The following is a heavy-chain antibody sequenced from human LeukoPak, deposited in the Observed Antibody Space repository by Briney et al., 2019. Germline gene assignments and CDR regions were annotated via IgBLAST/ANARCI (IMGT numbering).Heavy chain of an antibody. CDR3: AKGLDRIGFYLAVDF. V-gene: IGHV3-33*06. Sequence: GGSLRLSCAASGFTFSSYGMHWVRQAPGKGLEWVAVIWYDGSNKYYADSVKGRFTISRDNSKNTLYLQMNSLRAEDTAVYYCAKGLDRIGFYLAVDFWGQGTLVT. J-gene: IGHJ4*02. CDR1: GFTFSSYG. D-gene: IGHD3-22*01. CDR2: IWYDGSNK.